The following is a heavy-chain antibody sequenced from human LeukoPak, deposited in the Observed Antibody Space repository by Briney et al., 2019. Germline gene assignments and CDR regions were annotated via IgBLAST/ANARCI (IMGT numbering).Heavy chain of an antibody. J-gene: IGHJ4*02. Sequence: QTGGSLRLSCAASGFTFSSYAITWVRQAPGKGLEWVSAVSSNGAKTYYADSVKGRFTISRDNSKNTLYLQMNSLRAEDTAVYYCAKDSMFSNPSTNDYWGQGTLVTVSS. CDR3: AKDSMFSNPSTNDY. CDR2: VSSNGAKT. CDR1: GFTFSSYA. V-gene: IGHV3-23*01. D-gene: IGHD3-10*02.